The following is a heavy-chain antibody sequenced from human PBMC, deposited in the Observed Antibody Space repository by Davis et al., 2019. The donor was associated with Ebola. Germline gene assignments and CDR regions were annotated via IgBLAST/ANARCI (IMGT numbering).Heavy chain of an antibody. J-gene: IGHJ6*02. Sequence: PGGSLRLSCAASGFTFDDYGMSWVRQAPGKGLEWVSGINWKGGRTGYADSVKGRFTISRDNAKNSLYLQMNSLRAEDTAVYYCARDWGYCSSTSCSRYYYYGMDVWGQGTTVTVSS. CDR3: ARDWGYCSSTSCSRYYYYGMDV. CDR2: INWKGGRT. CDR1: GFTFDDYG. V-gene: IGHV3-20*04. D-gene: IGHD2-2*01.